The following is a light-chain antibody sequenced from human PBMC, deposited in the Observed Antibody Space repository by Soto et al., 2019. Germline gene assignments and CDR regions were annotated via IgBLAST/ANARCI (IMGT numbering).Light chain of an antibody. CDR1: QSVSSS. Sequence: EIVMTQSPATLSVSPGERATLSCRASQSVSSSLAWYQQKPGQAPRLLIYGVSTRATGIPARFSGSGSGTDFTLTISSLQSEDFAVYYCQQYNKWPPLTFGGGTKVEIK. V-gene: IGKV3-15*01. CDR2: GVS. J-gene: IGKJ4*01. CDR3: QQYNKWPPLT.